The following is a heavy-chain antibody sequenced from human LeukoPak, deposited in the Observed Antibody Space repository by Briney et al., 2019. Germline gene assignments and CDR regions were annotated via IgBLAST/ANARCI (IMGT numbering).Heavy chain of an antibody. CDR1: GYTFTGYY. CDR3: ARGQELESAFDI. Sequence: ASVKVSCKASGYTFTGYYMHWVRQAPGQGLEWMGWINPNSGGTNYAQKFQGRVTMTRDTSISTAYMELSGLRSDDTAVYYCARGQELESAFDIWGQGTMVTVSS. J-gene: IGHJ3*02. D-gene: IGHD1-1*01. V-gene: IGHV1-2*02. CDR2: INPNSGGT.